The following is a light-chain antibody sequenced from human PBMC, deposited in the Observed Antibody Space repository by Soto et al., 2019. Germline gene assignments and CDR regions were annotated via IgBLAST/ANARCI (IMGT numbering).Light chain of an antibody. V-gene: IGKV1-5*03. CDR3: QHYNSYTEA. CDR2: KAS. Sequence: DIQMTQSPSTLSGSVGDRVTITCRASQTISSWLAWYQQKPGKAPKLLIYKASTVKNGVPPRFSGSGSGTEFTLTISSLQPDDFATYYCQHYNSYTEAFGQGTKVELK. CDR1: QTISSW. J-gene: IGKJ1*01.